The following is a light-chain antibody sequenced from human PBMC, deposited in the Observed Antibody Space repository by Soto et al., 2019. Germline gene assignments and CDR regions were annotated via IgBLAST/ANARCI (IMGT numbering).Light chain of an antibody. CDR3: QQYYSTPRT. Sequence: DIVLTQSPASLAVSLRERATINCKSSQRVLYSSNDKNYLAGYQQKPGQPPKLLIYWASTRESGVPDRFSGSGSGTDFTLTTISLQAEDVAAYYCQQYYSTPRTFGGGTKVDIK. CDR2: WAS. CDR1: QRVLYSSNDKNY. J-gene: IGKJ4*01. V-gene: IGKV4-1*01.